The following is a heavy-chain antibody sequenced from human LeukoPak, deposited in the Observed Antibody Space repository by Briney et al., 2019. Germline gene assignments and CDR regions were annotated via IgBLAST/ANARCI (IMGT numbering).Heavy chain of an antibody. CDR2: IYYSGST. CDR1: GGSISSGDYY. J-gene: IGHJ4*02. CDR3: ARASNYYGSGREAYYFDY. D-gene: IGHD3-10*01. Sequence: PSQTLSLTCTVSGGSISSGDYYWSWIRQPPGKGLEWIGYIYYSGSTYYNPSLKSRVTISVDTSKNQFSLKLSSVTAADTAVYYCARASNYYGSGREAYYFDYWGQGTLVTVSS. V-gene: IGHV4-30-4*01.